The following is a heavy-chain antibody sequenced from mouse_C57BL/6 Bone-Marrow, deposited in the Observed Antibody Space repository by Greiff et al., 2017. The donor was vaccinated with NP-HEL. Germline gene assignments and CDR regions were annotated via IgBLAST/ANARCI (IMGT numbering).Heavy chain of an antibody. D-gene: IGHD2-5*01. Sequence: VQLQQSGPELVKPGASVKISCKASGYSFTGYYMNWVKQSPEKSLEWIGEINPSTGGTTYNKKFKAKATLTVEKSYSTAYMQLKSLTSEDSAVYYCSRWGYSNYDYWGQGTTLTVSS. CDR1: GYSFTGYY. CDR2: INPSTGGT. J-gene: IGHJ2*01. CDR3: SRWGYSNYDY. V-gene: IGHV1-42*01.